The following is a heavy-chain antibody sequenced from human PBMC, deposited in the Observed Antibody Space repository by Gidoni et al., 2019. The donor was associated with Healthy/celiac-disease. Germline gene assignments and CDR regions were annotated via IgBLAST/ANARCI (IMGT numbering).Heavy chain of an antibody. Sequence: EVQLLESGGGLVQPGGSLGLSCAAPGFPFSSYAMSWVRQAPGKGLGWVSAISGSVGSTYYADSVKGRFTISRDNSKNTLYLQMNSLRAEDTAVYYCAKDFPPLLGYFDYWGQGTLVTVSS. CDR2: ISGSVGST. CDR3: AKDFPPLLGYFDY. J-gene: IGHJ4*02. V-gene: IGHV3-23*01. D-gene: IGHD1-26*01. CDR1: GFPFSSYA.